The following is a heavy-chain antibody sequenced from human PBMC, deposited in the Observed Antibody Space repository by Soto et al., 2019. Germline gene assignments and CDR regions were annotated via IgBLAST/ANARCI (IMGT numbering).Heavy chain of an antibody. V-gene: IGHV4-4*02. CDR3: ARDPRYSSGGYYYYGMDV. J-gene: IGHJ6*02. Sequence: SETLSLTCAVSGGSISSSNWWSWVRQPPGKGLEWIGEIYHSGSTNYNPSLKSRVTISVDKSKNQFSLKLSSVTAADTAVYYCARDPRYSSGGYYYYGMDVWGQGTTVTVSS. CDR2: IYHSGST. CDR1: GGSISSSNW. D-gene: IGHD6-19*01.